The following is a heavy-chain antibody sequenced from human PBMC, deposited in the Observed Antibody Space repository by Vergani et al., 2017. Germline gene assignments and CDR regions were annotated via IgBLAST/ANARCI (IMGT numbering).Heavy chain of an antibody. CDR3: ARPYADTAMEPYYFDY. CDR2: IYPGDSDT. Sequence: EVQLVQSGAEVKKPGESLKISCKGSGYSFTSYWIGWVRQMPGKGLEWMGIIYPGDSDTRYSPSFQGQVTISADKSISTAYLQWSSWKASDTAMYYCARPYADTAMEPYYFDYWGQGTLVTVSS. J-gene: IGHJ4*02. CDR1: GYSFTSYW. D-gene: IGHD5-18*01. V-gene: IGHV5-51*01.